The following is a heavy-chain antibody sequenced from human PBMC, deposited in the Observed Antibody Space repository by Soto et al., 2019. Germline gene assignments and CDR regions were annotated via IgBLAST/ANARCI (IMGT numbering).Heavy chain of an antibody. Sequence: EVQLVESGGGLVQPGGSLRLSSAASGFTLSTYDMHWVRQAPGKGLEWVAALRYAGDTYYTASVKGRFTVSRESAKNSLYLQMISLTAGDTAVYYFAKGPPSASGYYYLDVWGKGTTVTVSS. V-gene: IGHV3-13*01. J-gene: IGHJ6*03. CDR1: GFTLSTYD. CDR2: LRYAGDT. D-gene: IGHD3-10*01. CDR3: AKGPPSASGYYYLDV.